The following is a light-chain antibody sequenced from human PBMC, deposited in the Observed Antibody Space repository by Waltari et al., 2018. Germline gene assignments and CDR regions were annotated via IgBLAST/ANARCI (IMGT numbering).Light chain of an antibody. Sequence: DIQMTQSPSSLSASVGDRVTITCQASQDISNYLNWYQQKPGKAPKLLIYDASNLETGVPSRFSGSRSGTDFTVTISSLQPEDIATYYCQQYDNLPYTVGQGTKLEIK. CDR1: QDISNY. CDR2: DAS. J-gene: IGKJ2*01. V-gene: IGKV1-33*01. CDR3: QQYDNLPYT.